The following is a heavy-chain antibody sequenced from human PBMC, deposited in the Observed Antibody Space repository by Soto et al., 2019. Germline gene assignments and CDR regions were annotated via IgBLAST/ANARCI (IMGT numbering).Heavy chain of an antibody. D-gene: IGHD3-16*02. CDR1: GYTFTSYG. CDR3: ARTYYDYIWGSYRCDAFDI. Sequence: QVQLVQSGAEVKKPGASVKVSCKASGYTFTSYGISWVRQAPGQGLEWMGWISAYNGNTNYAQKLQGRVTMTTDTSTSTAYMELRSLRSDDTAVYYCARTYYDYIWGSYRCDAFDIWGQGTMVTVSS. J-gene: IGHJ3*02. V-gene: IGHV1-18*01. CDR2: ISAYNGNT.